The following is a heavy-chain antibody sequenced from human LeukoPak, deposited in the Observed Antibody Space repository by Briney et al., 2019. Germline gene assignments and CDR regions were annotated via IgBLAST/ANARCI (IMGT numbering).Heavy chain of an antibody. J-gene: IGHJ6*03. CDR3: ATVQYQGVRHYYYYMDV. CDR2: FDPEDGET. Sequence: ASVKVSCKVSGYTLTELSMHWVRQAPGKGLEWMGGFDPEDGETIYAQKFQGRVTMTEDTSTDTAYMELSSLRSEDTAVYYCATVQYQGVRHYYYYMDVWGKGTTVTVSS. CDR1: GYTLTELS. V-gene: IGHV1-24*01. D-gene: IGHD2-2*01.